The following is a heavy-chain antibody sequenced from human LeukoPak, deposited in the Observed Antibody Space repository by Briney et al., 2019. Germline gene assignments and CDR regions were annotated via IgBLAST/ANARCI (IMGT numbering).Heavy chain of an antibody. CDR2: ISYDGSNE. CDR3: ARGPLGVGLDP. J-gene: IGHJ5*02. D-gene: IGHD1-26*01. CDR1: GFTFSSYV. V-gene: IGHV3-30*04. Sequence: GGSLRLSCAASGFTFSSYVMHWVRQAPGKGLEWVAIISYDGSNEYYADSVKGRFTISRDNSKNTLYLQMNSLRAADTAVYYCARGPLGVGLDPWGQGTLVTVSS.